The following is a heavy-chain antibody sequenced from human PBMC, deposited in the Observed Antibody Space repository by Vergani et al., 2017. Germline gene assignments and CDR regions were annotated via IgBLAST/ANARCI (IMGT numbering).Heavy chain of an antibody. Sequence: EVQLVESGGGLVKPGGSLRLSCAASGFTFSSYSMNWVRQAPGKGLVWVSRINSDGSSTSYADSVKGRFTISRDNAKNTLYLQMNSLRAEDTAVYYCARDSGGYYYDSSGFIDYWGQGTLVTVSS. CDR3: ARDSGGYYYDSSGFIDY. CDR2: INSDGSST. J-gene: IGHJ4*02. CDR1: GFTFSSYS. D-gene: IGHD3-22*01. V-gene: IGHV3-74*01.